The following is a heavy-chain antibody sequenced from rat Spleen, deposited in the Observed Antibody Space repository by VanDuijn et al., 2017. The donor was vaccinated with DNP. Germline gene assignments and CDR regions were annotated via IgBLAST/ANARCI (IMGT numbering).Heavy chain of an antibody. J-gene: IGHJ2*01. D-gene: IGHD4-3*01. V-gene: IGHV5S23*01. CDR3: VYSGVDY. CDR2: ISPSGGST. Sequence: EVQLVESGGGLVQPGRSLKLSCAASGFTFSNYYMAWVRQAPTKGLEWVASISPSGGSTYYRDSVKGRFTISRDNAKSTLYLQTDSLRSEDTATYYCVYSGVDYWGQGVMVTVSS. CDR1: GFTFSNYY.